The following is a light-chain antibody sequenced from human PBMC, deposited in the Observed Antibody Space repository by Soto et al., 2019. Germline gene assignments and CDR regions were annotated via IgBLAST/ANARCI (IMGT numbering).Light chain of an antibody. CDR2: DAF. CDR1: QSVSRY. J-gene: IGKJ5*01. V-gene: IGKV3-11*01. CDR3: QQRSNWPIT. Sequence: EIVLTQSPVTLSLSPGERATLSFMASQSVSRYLAWYQQKPDQAPRLLIYDAFNRATGIPARFSGSGSGTDFTLTISSLEPEDFVVYYCQQRSNWPITFGQGTRLEIK.